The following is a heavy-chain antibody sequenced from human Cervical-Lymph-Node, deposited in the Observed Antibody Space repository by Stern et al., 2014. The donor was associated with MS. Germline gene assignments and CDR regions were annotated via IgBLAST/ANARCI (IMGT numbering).Heavy chain of an antibody. J-gene: IGHJ4*02. CDR3: ARASPIHGTWIQLWPFDS. CDR1: GDSVGSTDW. Sequence: QVQLQESGPGLVKPSGTLSLTCSVSGDSVGSTDWLSWVRQPPGKGLEWIGEIYHGGFTNYNPSLKRRVTISADRSKTHFSLKLTSVTAADTAVYYCARASPIHGTWIQLWPFDSWGQGTLVTVSS. V-gene: IGHV4-4*02. CDR2: IYHGGFT. D-gene: IGHD5-18*01.